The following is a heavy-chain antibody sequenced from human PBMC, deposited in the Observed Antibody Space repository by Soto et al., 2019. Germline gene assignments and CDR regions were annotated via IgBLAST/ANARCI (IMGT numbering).Heavy chain of an antibody. CDR1: GFTFSSYS. CDR2: ISSSSSTI. D-gene: IGHD3-22*01. CDR3: AREPRYYYDSSGYLNWFDP. V-gene: IGHV3-48*02. Sequence: EVQLVESGGGLVQPGGSLRLSCAASGFTFSSYSMNWVRQAPGKGLEWVSYISSSSSTIYYADSVKGRFTISRDNAKNSLYLQMNSLREEDPAVYYCAREPRYYYDSSGYLNWFDPWGQGTLVTVSS. J-gene: IGHJ5*02.